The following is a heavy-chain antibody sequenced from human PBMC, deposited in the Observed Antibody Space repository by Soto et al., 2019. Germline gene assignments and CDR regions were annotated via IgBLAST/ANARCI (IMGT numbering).Heavy chain of an antibody. V-gene: IGHV2-5*01. CDR1: VG. Sequence: VGVGWIRQPPGKALEWLARIYWHYDKRYSSSLKGRLTITKDTSKNQVVLTMTNMDPVDTATYYCAHFFQAEDGIRDVRSVSAFLLNRSSDL. CDR3: AHFFQAEDGIRDVRSVSAFLLNRSSDL. D-gene: IGHD3-10*02. J-gene: IGHJ2*01. CDR2: IYWHYDK.